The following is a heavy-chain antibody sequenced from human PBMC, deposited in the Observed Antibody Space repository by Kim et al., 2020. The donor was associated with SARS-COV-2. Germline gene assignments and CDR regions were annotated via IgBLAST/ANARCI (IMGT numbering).Heavy chain of an antibody. CDR2: ISWNSGSI. Sequence: GGSLRLSCAASGFTFDDYAMHWVRQAPGKGLEWVSGISWNSGSIGYADSVKGRFTISRDNAKNSLYLQMNSLRAEDTALYYCAKARRGVTTFPTFDYWGQGTLVTVSS. D-gene: IGHD4-17*01. J-gene: IGHJ4*02. V-gene: IGHV3-9*01. CDR1: GFTFDDYA. CDR3: AKARRGVTTFPTFDY.